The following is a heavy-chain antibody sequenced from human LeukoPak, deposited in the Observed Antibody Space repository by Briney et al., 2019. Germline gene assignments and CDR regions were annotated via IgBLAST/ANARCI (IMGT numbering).Heavy chain of an antibody. Sequence: GGSLRLSCAASGFTFSHAWMSWVRQAPGKGLEWVGRIKSKTDGGTTDYAAPVKGRFTISRDDSKNTLYLQMNSLRTEGTALYYCTTDEQWLDEFYYYGMDVWGQGTTVTVSS. CDR3: TTDEQWLDEFYYYGMDV. D-gene: IGHD6-19*01. CDR1: GFTFSHAW. J-gene: IGHJ6*02. V-gene: IGHV3-15*01. CDR2: IKSKTDGGTT.